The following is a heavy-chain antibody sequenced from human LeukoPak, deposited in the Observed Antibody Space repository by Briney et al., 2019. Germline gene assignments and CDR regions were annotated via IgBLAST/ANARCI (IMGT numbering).Heavy chain of an antibody. CDR2: IYYSGNT. V-gene: IGHV4-39*01. CDR1: GVSISSSNSY. J-gene: IGHJ4*02. D-gene: IGHD6-13*01. CDR3: ASSNWLRDANFDS. Sequence: MSSETLSLTCTVSGVSISSSNSYWGWIRQPPGKGLEWIGSIYYSGNTYYNASLKSQVSISIDTSKNQFSLKLTSVTAADTAVYYCASSNWLRDANFDSWGQGTLVTVSS.